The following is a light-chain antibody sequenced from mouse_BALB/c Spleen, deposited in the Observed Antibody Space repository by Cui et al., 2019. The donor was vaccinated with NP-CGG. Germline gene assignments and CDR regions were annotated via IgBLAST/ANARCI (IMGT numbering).Light chain of an antibody. CDR3: ALWYSNHWV. CDR1: TGAVTTSNY. CDR2: GTN. Sequence: QVVAPDESGLTTSPDEKVILTCRSRTGAVTTSNYANWVQEKPDHLFTGLIGGTNNRAPGVPARFSGSLIGDKAALTITGAQTEDEAIYFCALWYSNHWVFGGGTKLTVL. V-gene: IGLV1*01. J-gene: IGLJ1*01.